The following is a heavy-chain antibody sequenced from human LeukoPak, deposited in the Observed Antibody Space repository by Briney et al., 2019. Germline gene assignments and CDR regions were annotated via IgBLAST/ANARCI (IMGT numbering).Heavy chain of an antibody. V-gene: IGHV1-24*01. CDR3: ATRGSDFWSGFDF. J-gene: IGHJ4*02. CDR1: GNTLRELP. CDR2: FDPENAEI. Sequence: ASVKVSCKLSGNTLRELPIQWVRQAGGKGLEWMAGFDPENAEIVYAQKFQGRVTMTEDTSTNTAYMELTSLTSDDTAVYYCATRGSDFWSGFDFWDQGTQVTVSS. D-gene: IGHD3-3*01.